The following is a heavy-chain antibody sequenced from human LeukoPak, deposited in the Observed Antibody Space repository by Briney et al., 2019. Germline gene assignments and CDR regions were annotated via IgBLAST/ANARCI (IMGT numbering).Heavy chain of an antibody. CDR2: IYPGDSDT. J-gene: IGHJ4*02. V-gene: IGHV5-51*01. CDR1: GYSFTTYW. CDR3: ARHLRREGLADY. Sequence: ESLKISCTASGYSFTTYWIGWVRQMPGKGLDWMGVIYPGDSDTRYSPSFQGQVTISVDKSINAAYLQWNSLKASDTAMYYCARHLRREGLADYWGQGTLVTVSS. D-gene: IGHD3/OR15-3a*01.